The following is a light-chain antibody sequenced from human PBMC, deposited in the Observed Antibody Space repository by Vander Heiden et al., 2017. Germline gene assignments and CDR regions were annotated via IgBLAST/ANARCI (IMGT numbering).Light chain of an antibody. CDR3: SSYTSSSLYV. J-gene: IGLJ1*01. CDR1: SSDVGGYKY. V-gene: IGLV2-14*01. CDR2: EVS. Sequence: QSALPQPASVSGSPGQSTTISCPGTSSDVGGYKYVSWYQQHPGKAPKLMIYEVSNRPSGVSNRFSGSKSDNTAALTISGLQAEDEADYYCSSYTSSSLYVFGSGTKVTVL.